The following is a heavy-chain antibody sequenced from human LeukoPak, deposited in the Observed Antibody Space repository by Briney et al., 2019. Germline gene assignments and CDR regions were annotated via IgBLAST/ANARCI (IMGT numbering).Heavy chain of an antibody. J-gene: IGHJ4*02. D-gene: IGHD2-15*01. V-gene: IGHV4-39*01. Sequence: PSETLSLTCTVSGGSINNNYYYWGWIRQPPGKGLEWIGSIYYSGSIYYNPSLKSRVTMSVDTSKSQFSLSLSAVTAADTAVYYCARLWWGSTPQGYFDYWGQGTLVTVSS. CDR2: IYYSGSI. CDR3: ARLWWGSTPQGYFDY. CDR1: GGSINNNYYY.